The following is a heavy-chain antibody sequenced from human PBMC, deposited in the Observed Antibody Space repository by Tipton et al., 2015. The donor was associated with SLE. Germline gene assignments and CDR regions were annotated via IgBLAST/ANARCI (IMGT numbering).Heavy chain of an antibody. D-gene: IGHD3-22*01. CDR2: IYHSGST. V-gene: IGHV4-39*07. CDR1: GGSVSSSSKY. CDR3: ARPSHDESSGYYYAFAFDI. Sequence: TLSLTCTVSGGSVSSSSKYWAWIRQPPGKGLEWIGSIYHSGSTSYSPSLKSRVTISLDTSKNHFSLKLRSMTAADTAVYYCARPSHDESSGYYYAFAFDIWGQGTMVTVSS. J-gene: IGHJ3*02.